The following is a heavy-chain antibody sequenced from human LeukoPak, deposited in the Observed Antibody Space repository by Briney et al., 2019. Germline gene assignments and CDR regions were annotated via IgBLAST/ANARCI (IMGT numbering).Heavy chain of an antibody. J-gene: IGHJ6*03. CDR3: ARVYDSGSQAYFYYMDV. CDR1: GDSISNYY. V-gene: IGHV4-59*01. CDR2: IYSSGST. Sequence: PSETLSLTCTVSGDSISNYYWSWIRQPPGKGLEWIGYIYSSGSTNYNPSLKSRVTMSVDTSKNQFSLKVNSVTAADTAVYYCARVYDSGSQAYFYYMDVWGKGTTVTISS. D-gene: IGHD3-10*01.